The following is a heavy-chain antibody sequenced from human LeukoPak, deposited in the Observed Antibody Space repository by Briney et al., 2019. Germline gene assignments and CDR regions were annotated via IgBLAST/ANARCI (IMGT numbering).Heavy chain of an antibody. V-gene: IGHV1-18*01. CDR3: ARDREDDMVRCLDV. D-gene: IGHD3-10*01. CDR1: GYTFTSYG. CDR2: ISAYNGNT. J-gene: IGHJ6*02. Sequence: GASVKVSCKASGYTFTSYGISWVRQAPGQGLEWMGWISAYNGNTNYAQKLQGRVTMTTDTSTSTAYMELSSLRSEDTAVYYCARDREDDMVRCLDVWGQGTTVTVSS.